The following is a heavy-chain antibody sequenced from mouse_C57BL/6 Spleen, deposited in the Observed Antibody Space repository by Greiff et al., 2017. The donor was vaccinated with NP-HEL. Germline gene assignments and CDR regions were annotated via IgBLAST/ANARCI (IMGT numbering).Heavy chain of an antibody. J-gene: IGHJ1*03. V-gene: IGHV5-6*02. CDR3: ARRDTTGYFDV. Sequence: EVKVVESGGDLVKPGGSLKLSCAASGFTFSSYGMSWVRQTPDKRLEWVATISSGGSYTYYPDSVKGRFTISRDNAKNTLYLQMSSLKSEDTAMYYCARRDTTGYFDVWGTGTTVTVSS. D-gene: IGHD1-1*01. CDR1: GFTFSSYG. CDR2: ISSGGSYT.